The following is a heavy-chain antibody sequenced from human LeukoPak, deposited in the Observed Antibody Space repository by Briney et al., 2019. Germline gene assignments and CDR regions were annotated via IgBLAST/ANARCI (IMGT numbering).Heavy chain of an antibody. CDR2: ISSGGGTYI. D-gene: IGHD3-10*01. V-gene: IGHV3-21*01. Sequence: GSLRLSRAASGFTISSYSMDWVRQAPGKGLEWVSAISSGGGTYIYYGDSVKGRFTISRDNAENSLYLQMNSLRAEDTAVYYCVRQSGLRYEFAYWGQGTLVTVSS. CDR1: GFTISSYS. CDR3: VRQSGLRYEFAY. J-gene: IGHJ4*02.